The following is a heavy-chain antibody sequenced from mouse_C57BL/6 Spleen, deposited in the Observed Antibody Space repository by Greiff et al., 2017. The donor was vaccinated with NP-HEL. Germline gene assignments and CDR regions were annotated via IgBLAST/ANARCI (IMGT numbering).Heavy chain of an antibody. CDR2: IYPGDGAT. CDR3: ARLREAMDY. J-gene: IGHJ4*01. Sequence: VQLQQSGAELVKPGASVKISCKASGYAFSSYWMNWVKQRPGKGLEWIGQIYPGDGATNYNGKFKGKATLTADKSSRKAFMQLRSVTSEDSAVYCCARLREAMDYWGQGTSVTVSS. D-gene: IGHD1-1*01. CDR1: GYAFSSYW. V-gene: IGHV1-80*01.